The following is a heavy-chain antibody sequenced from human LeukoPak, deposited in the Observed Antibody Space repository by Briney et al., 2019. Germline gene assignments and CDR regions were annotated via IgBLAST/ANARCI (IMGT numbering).Heavy chain of an antibody. J-gene: IGHJ5*02. CDR1: GYTFTSYG. Sequence: ASVKVSCKASGYTFTSYGISWVRQAPGQGLEWMGWISAYNGNTNYAQKLQGRVTMTTDTSTSTAYMELRSLRSDDTAVYYCAREDFANYDFWSGYYYWFDPWGQGTLVTVSS. V-gene: IGHV1-18*01. CDR3: AREDFANYDFWSGYYYWFDP. D-gene: IGHD3-3*01. CDR2: ISAYNGNT.